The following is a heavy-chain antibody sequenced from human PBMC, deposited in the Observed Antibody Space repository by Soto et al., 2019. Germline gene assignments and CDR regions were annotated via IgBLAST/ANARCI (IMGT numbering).Heavy chain of an antibody. CDR2: SSAPGAGT. CDR1: GFTFSSYG. J-gene: IGHJ4*02. CDR3: AKDRRAGGNYGFYSDF. D-gene: IGHD1-7*01. Sequence: EVQLLESGGGLVQPGGSLRLSCAASGFTFSSYGMTWVRQAPGKGLEWVSVSSAPGAGTYYADSVKGGFTISRDNSKNTLYLQTTSLTAADTAVYYCAKDRRAGGNYGFYSDFWGQGALVIVSS. V-gene: IGHV3-23*01.